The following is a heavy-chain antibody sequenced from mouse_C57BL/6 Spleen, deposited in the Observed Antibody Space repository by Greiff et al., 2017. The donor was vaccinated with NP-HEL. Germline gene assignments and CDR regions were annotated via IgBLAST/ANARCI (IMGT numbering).Heavy chain of an antibody. CDR3: TRWGYYGSSSPWFAY. CDR1: GYTFTDYE. V-gene: IGHV1-15*01. Sequence: VQLQQSGAELVRPGASVTLSCKASGYTFTDYEMHWVKQTPVHGLEWIGAIDPETGGTAYNQKFKGKAILTADKSSSTAYMELRSLTSEDSAVYYCTRWGYYGSSSPWFAYWGQGTLVTVSA. CDR2: IDPETGGT. D-gene: IGHD1-1*01. J-gene: IGHJ3*01.